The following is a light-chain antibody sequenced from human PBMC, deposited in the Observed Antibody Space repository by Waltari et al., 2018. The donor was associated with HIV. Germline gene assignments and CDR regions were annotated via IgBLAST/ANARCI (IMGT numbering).Light chain of an antibody. CDR2: EVS. J-gene: IGLJ2*01. CDR1: SSDVGGYNY. CDR3: SSYTTSTTPVL. Sequence: QSALTQPASVSGSPGQSITISCTGTSSDVGGYNYVSWYQQHPGKAPKLLISEVSNRPSGISNRFSCSKSGNTASLTISGLQTEDEADYYCSSYTTSTTPVLFGGGTKLTVV. V-gene: IGLV2-14*01.